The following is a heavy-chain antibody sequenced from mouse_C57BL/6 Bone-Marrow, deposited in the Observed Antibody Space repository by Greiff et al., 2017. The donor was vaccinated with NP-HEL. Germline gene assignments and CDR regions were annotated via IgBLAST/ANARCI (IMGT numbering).Heavy chain of an antibody. CDR1: GYTFTSYW. D-gene: IGHD1-1*01. CDR2: IDPNSGGT. J-gene: IGHJ2*01. CDR3: ASWGYYGSSYFDY. Sequence: QVQLKQPGAELVKPGASVKLSCKASGYTFTSYWMHWVKQRPGRGLEWIGRIDPNSGGTKYNEKFKGKATLTVDKPSSTAYMQRSSLTSEDSAVYDCASWGYYGSSYFDYWGQGTTLTVSS. V-gene: IGHV1-72*01.